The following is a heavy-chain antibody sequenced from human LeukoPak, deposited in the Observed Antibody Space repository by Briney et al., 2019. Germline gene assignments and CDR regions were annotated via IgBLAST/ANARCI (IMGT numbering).Heavy chain of an antibody. CDR3: AKGERGSGYGHFFDY. V-gene: IGHV3-23*01. CDR2: ISGSRGRT. CDR1: GFTFSSYP. Sequence: GGSLRLSCAASGFTFSSYPMNWVRQAPGKGLEWVSTISGSRGRTYYADSVKGRFTISRDNSNNTLYLQMNSLRTEDTALYYCAKGERGSGYGHFFDYWGQGTLVTVSS. D-gene: IGHD5-18*01. J-gene: IGHJ4*02.